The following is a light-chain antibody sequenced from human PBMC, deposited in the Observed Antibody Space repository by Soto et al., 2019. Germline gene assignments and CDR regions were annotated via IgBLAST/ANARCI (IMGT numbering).Light chain of an antibody. CDR2: DDS. J-gene: IGLJ1*01. CDR3: QVWYSSTDLYV. V-gene: IGLV3-21*02. CDR1: NIGSES. Sequence: VAPGQTARITCGGNNIGSESVHWYQQRPGQAPVLVVYDDSDRPSGIPERFSGSNSANTATLTISRVEAGDEADYYCQVWYSSTDLYVFGSGTKVTVL.